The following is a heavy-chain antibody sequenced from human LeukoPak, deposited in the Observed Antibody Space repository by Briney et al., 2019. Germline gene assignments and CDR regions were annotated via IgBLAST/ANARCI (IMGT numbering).Heavy chain of an antibody. Sequence: GASVKVSCKASGYTFTSYAMHWVRQAPGQRLEWMGWINAGNGNTKYSQKFQGRVTITRDTSASTAYMELSSLRPEDTAVYYCASYDYVWGSYYTTPLDYWGQGTLVTVSS. CDR1: GYTFTSYA. CDR3: ASYDYVWGSYYTTPLDY. J-gene: IGHJ4*02. V-gene: IGHV1-3*01. D-gene: IGHD3-16*01. CDR2: INAGNGNT.